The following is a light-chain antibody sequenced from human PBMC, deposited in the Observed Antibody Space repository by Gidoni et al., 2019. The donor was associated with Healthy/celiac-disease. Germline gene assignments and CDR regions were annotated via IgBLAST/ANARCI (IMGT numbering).Light chain of an antibody. CDR3: SSYTSGSTLV. V-gene: IGLV2-14*01. J-gene: IGLJ3*02. CDR2: EVS. CDR1: SSDVGGYNY. Sequence: QSALTPPASVSGSPGQSITISCTRTSSDVGGYNYVSWYKQHPGKAPKLMIYEVSNRPSGVSNRFSGSKSGNTASLTISGLQAEDEADYYCSSYTSGSTLVFGGGTKLTVL.